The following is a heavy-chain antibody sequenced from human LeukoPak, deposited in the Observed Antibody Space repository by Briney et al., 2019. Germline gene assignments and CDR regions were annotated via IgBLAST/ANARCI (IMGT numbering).Heavy chain of an antibody. Sequence: GSVKVSCKASGYTFTGYYMHCVRHAPGQGLEWMGWINPNIDGTNYAQTFQGRVTITRDTSISSTYMELRRLRSVNTGVYYCARECVCYECVGAFAMWGQGTMLTVSS. CDR1: GYTFTGYY. D-gene: IGHD2-2*01. J-gene: IGHJ3*02. V-gene: IGHV1-2*02. CDR2: INPNIDGT. CDR3: ARECVCYECVGAFAM.